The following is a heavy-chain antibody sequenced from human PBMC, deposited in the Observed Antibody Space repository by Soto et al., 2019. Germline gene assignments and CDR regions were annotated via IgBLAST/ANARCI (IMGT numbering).Heavy chain of an antibody. Sequence: PGESLTLSCKGSGYSFTSYWIGWVRQMPGKGLEWMGIIYPGDSDTRYSPSFQGQVTISADKSISTAYLHWSSLKASDTAMYYCARHSDIVVVPAAESPYYYGMDVWGQGTTVTVSS. CDR1: GYSFTSYW. V-gene: IGHV5-51*01. D-gene: IGHD2-2*01. J-gene: IGHJ6*02. CDR3: ARHSDIVVVPAAESPYYYGMDV. CDR2: IYPGDSDT.